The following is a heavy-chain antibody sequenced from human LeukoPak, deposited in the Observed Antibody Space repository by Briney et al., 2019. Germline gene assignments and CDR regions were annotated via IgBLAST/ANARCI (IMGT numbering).Heavy chain of an antibody. CDR3: ARAGEEDYDSSGYYFDY. Sequence: GGSLRLSCAASGSTVSSNYMSWVRQAPGKGLEWVSVIYSGGSTYYADSVKGRFTISRDNSKNTLYLQMNSLRAEDTAVYYCARAGEEDYDSSGYYFDYWGQGTLVTVSS. CDR2: IYSGGST. D-gene: IGHD3-22*01. CDR1: GSTVSSNY. J-gene: IGHJ4*02. V-gene: IGHV3-53*01.